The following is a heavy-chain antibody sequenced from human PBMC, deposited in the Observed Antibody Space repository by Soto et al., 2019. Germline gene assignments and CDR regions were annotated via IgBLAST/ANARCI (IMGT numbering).Heavy chain of an antibody. V-gene: IGHV1-2*04. CDR3: ARDPWGYTLSFAF. Sequence: ASVKVSCKASGYTFTGDYMHWVRQAPGQGLEWMGWINPNSGGTNYAQKFQGWVTMTRDTSISTAYMELSRLRSDDTAVYYCARDPWGYTLSFAFWGQGTLVTVSS. CDR1: GYTFTGDY. D-gene: IGHD5-12*01. J-gene: IGHJ4*02. CDR2: INPNSGGT.